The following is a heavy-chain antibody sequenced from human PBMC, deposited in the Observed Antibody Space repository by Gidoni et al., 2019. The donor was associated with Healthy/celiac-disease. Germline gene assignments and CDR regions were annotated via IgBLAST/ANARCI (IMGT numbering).Heavy chain of an antibody. CDR1: GFTFSSYA. CDR3: ARDVSPWFELRFLEWLLGYYGMDV. J-gene: IGHJ6*02. V-gene: IGHV3-30*01. Sequence: QVQLVESGGGVVQPGRSLRLSCAASGFTFSSYAMPWVRQAPGKGLEWVAVISYDGSNKYYADSVKGRFTISRDNSKNTLYLQMNSLRAEDTAVYYCARDVSPWFELRFLEWLLGYYGMDVWGQGTTVTVSS. CDR2: ISYDGSNK. D-gene: IGHD3-3*01.